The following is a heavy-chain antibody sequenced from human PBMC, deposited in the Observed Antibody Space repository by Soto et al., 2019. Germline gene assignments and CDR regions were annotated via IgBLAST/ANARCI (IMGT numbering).Heavy chain of an antibody. Sequence: QVQLVESGGGVVQPGRSLRLSCAASGFTFSSYGMHWVRQAPGKGLEWVAVIWYDGSNKYYADSVKGRFTISRDNSKNTLYLQMNSLGAEDTAVYYCARGEYYYDSSGSSYYYYYGMDVWGQGTTVTVSS. CDR1: GFTFSSYG. CDR2: IWYDGSNK. V-gene: IGHV3-33*01. D-gene: IGHD3-22*01. J-gene: IGHJ6*02. CDR3: ARGEYYYDSSGSSYYYYYGMDV.